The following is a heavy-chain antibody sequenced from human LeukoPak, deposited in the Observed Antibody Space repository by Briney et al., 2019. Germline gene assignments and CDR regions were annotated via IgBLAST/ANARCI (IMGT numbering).Heavy chain of an antibody. CDR3: AREGVAAAGNWFDP. D-gene: IGHD6-13*01. CDR1: GGTFSSYA. V-gene: IGHV1-69*04. Sequence: SVKVSCKASGGTFSSYAISWVRQAPGQGLEWMGRIIPILGIANYAQEFQGRVTITADKSTSTAYMELSSLRSEDTAVYYCAREGVAAAGNWFDPWGQGTLVTVSS. CDR2: IIPILGIA. J-gene: IGHJ5*02.